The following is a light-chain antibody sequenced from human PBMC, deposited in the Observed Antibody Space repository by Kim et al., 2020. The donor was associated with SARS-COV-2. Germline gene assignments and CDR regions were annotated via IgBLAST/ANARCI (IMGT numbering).Light chain of an antibody. V-gene: IGLV3-19*01. CDR2: GKN. Sequence: SSELTQDPAVSVALGQTVRITCQGDSLRSYYASWYQQKSGQAPVLVIYGKNNRPSGIPDRFSGSKSGNTASLAITGAQAEDEADYYCNPRDNSHNRVVFG. CDR1: SLRSYY. CDR3: NPRDNSHNRVV. J-gene: IGLJ2*01.